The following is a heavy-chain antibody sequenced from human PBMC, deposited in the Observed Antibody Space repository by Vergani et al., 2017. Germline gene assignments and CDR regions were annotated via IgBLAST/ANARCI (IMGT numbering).Heavy chain of an antibody. J-gene: IGHJ4*02. D-gene: IGHD3-9*01. CDR2: VSFRGDT. CDR3: ARDTFHFDSENYDDVFDS. Sequence: QVKLQESGPGLVKPSETLSLTCTVSGASVNSYYWSWIRQPPGKGLEWMGYVSFRGDTLYDPSVKGRMTISLNTSSNQFSLYLTSVTAADTAVYYCARDTFHFDSENYDDVFDSWGQGILVTVSS. V-gene: IGHV4-59*02. CDR1: GASVNSYY.